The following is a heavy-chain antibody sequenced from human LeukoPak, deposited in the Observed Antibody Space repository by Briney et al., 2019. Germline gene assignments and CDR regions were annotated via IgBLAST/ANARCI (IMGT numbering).Heavy chain of an antibody. V-gene: IGHV1-69*01. D-gene: IGHD4-17*01. J-gene: IGHJ3*02. Sequence: ASVKVSCKASGGTFSSYAISWVRQAPGQGLEWMGGIIPIFGTANYAQKFQGRVTITADESTSTAYMELSSLRSEDTAVYYCARATALFDAFDIWGQGTMVTVSS. CDR1: GGTFSSYA. CDR2: IIPIFGTA. CDR3: ARATALFDAFDI.